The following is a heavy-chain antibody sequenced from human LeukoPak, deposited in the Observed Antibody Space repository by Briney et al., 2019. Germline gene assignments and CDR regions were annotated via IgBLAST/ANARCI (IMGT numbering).Heavy chain of an antibody. CDR2: IYYSGST. V-gene: IGHV4-59*01. Sequence: KASQTLSLTRTVSGGSLSSYYWSWIRQPPGKGLEWIGYIYYSGSTNYNPSLKSRVTISVDTSKNQFSLKLSSVTAADTAVYYCARVKNSGDDQYYFDYWGQGTLVTVSS. CDR3: ARVKNSGDDQYYFDY. D-gene: IGHD5-12*01. J-gene: IGHJ4*02. CDR1: GGSLSSYY.